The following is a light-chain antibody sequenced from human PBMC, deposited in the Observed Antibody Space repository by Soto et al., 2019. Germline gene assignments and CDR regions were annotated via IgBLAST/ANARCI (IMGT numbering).Light chain of an antibody. V-gene: IGKV1-39*01. J-gene: IGKJ5*01. CDR1: ESISRH. CDR3: QQSYSTLSIS. Sequence: DIQMTQSPSSLSASVGDRVTITCRASESISRHLNWYQQKPGKAPNLLIYAAATLQNGVPSRFSGSGSGTDFTLTISSLQPEDFATYYCQQSYSTLSISFGQGTRLDIK. CDR2: AAA.